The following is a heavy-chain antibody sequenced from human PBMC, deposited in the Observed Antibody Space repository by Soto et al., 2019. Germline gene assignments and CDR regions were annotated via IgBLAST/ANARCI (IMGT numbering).Heavy chain of an antibody. D-gene: IGHD3-16*02. V-gene: IGHV4-39*01. J-gene: IGHJ3*02. CDR1: GGSISSSIYY. CDR2: IYYSGST. CDR3: AQTNYDDVWGSYRPYDFDI. Sequence: QLQLQESGPGLVKPSEPLSLPCSVSGGSISSSIYYWGWIRQPPGKGLEWIGSIYYSGSTYYNPSLNSRITISEDKSKNQFSQKLSSVTPADTAVYYCAQTNYDDVWGSYRPYDFDIWGQGTMVTVSS.